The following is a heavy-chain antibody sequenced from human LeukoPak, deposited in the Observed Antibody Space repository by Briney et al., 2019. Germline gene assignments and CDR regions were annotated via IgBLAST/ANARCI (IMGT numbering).Heavy chain of an antibody. D-gene: IGHD3-22*01. J-gene: IGHJ1*01. V-gene: IGHV3-30*02. Sequence: PGGSLRLSCAASGLTFSSYGMHWVRQAPGKGLEWVAFIRYDGSNKYYADSVKGRFTISRDNSKNTLYLQMNSLRAEDTAVYYCAKERSSGYHEYFQHWGQGTLVTVSS. CDR2: IRYDGSNK. CDR1: GLTFSSYG. CDR3: AKERSSGYHEYFQH.